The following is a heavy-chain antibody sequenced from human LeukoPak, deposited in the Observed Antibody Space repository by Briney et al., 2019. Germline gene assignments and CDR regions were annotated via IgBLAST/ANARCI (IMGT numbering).Heavy chain of an antibody. V-gene: IGHV3-73*01. CDR1: GFTFSDSA. CDR3: GGDYNSLTGLNY. CDR2: IRTQANNDAT. J-gene: IGHJ4*02. Sequence: GGSRKLSCAASGFTFSDSAMHWVRQASGKGLEWLGRIRTQANNDATAYGASVKGRFIISRDDSRNTAYLQMNSLKTEDTAVKYCGGDYNSLTGLNYWGQGTLVTVSS. D-gene: IGHD3-9*01.